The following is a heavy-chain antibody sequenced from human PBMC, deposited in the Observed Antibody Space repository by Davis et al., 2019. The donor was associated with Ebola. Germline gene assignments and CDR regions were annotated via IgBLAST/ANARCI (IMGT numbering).Heavy chain of an antibody. J-gene: IGHJ4*02. D-gene: IGHD1-26*01. CDR2: IRSSSSTI. CDR1: GFTFSSYS. CDR3: ARDNVRWSSHEPFDY. V-gene: IGHV3-48*02. Sequence: PGGSLRLSCAASGFTFSSYSMNWFLPSPVKGLAWVAYIRSSSSTIYYADSVKGRFTISRDNAKNSLYRKMNSLRDEDTAVYYCARDNVRWSSHEPFDYWGQGTLVTVSS.